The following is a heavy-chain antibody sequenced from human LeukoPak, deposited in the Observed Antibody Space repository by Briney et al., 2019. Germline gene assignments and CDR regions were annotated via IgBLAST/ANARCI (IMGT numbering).Heavy chain of an antibody. Sequence: XRQPPGXGLEWIGEINHSGSTNYNPSLKSRVTISVDTSKNQFSLNLSSVTAADTAVYYCARRRTTGTTGYFDYWGQGTXX. D-gene: IGHD1/OR15-1a*01. CDR2: INHSGST. CDR3: ARRRTTGTTGYFDY. J-gene: IGHJ4*02. V-gene: IGHV4-34*01.